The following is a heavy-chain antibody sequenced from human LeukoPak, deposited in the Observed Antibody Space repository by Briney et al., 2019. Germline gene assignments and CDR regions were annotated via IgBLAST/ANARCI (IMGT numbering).Heavy chain of an antibody. CDR2: ISNDGTTI. D-gene: IGHD6-13*01. V-gene: IGHV3-11*04. J-gene: IGHJ5*02. Sequence: GGSLRLSCVASGFTFSDHYMSWIRQAPGKGLEWLSYISNDGTTIYYADSVKGRFTISRDNAKNSLHLQMNSLRAGDTAVYYCARDRRPSSWLGVGPWGQGTLVTVSS. CDR3: ARDRRPSSWLGVGP. CDR1: GFTFSDHY.